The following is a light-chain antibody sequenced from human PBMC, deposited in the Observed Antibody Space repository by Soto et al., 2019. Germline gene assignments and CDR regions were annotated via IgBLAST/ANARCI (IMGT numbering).Light chain of an antibody. CDR3: QQYNKWPYT. Sequence: EIVMTQSPATLSVSPGGSATLSCRASQHVSSNLAWYRQKPGQAPTLLIYRASTRATGIPATFSSSGSGTEFTLTISSLQSEDFAVYYWQQYNKWPYTFGQGTKLEI. J-gene: IGKJ2*01. V-gene: IGKV3-15*01. CDR1: QHVSSN. CDR2: RAS.